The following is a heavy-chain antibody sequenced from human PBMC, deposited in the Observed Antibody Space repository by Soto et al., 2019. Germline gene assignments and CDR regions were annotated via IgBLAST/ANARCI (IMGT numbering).Heavy chain of an antibody. CDR2: ISYDGSNK. CDR3: ARASYNWNDEDY. J-gene: IGHJ4*02. Sequence: QVQLVESGGGVVQPGRSLRLSCAASGFTFSSYAMYWVRQAPGKGLEWVAVISYDGSNKYYADSVKGRFTISRDNSKNTLYLQMNSLRAEDTAVYYCARASYNWNDEDYWGQGTLVTVSS. V-gene: IGHV3-30-3*01. CDR1: GFTFSSYA. D-gene: IGHD1-1*01.